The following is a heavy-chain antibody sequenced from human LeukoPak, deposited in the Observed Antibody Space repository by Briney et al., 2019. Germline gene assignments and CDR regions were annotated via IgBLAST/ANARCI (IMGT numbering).Heavy chain of an antibody. CDR1: GGSMNNIYY. Sequence: SETLSLTCNVSGGSMNNIYYWGWIRQPPGKGLEWIGNIFYSGITYYNPSLKSRVTISVDTSKNQFSLKLSSVTAADTAVYYCARARGGIAARPLPPWGQGTLVTVSS. V-gene: IGHV4-39*07. CDR3: ARARGGIAARPLPP. D-gene: IGHD6-6*01. CDR2: IFYSGIT. J-gene: IGHJ1*01.